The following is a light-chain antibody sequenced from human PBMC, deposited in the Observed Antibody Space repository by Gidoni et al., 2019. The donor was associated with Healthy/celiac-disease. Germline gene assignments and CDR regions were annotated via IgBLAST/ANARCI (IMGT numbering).Light chain of an antibody. J-gene: IGKJ1*01. CDR3: QQSYSTPPVT. Sequence: DIQMTQSPSSLSASVGDRVTITCRASQSISSYLNWYQQKPGKAPKLLIYAASSLQSGVPSRFSGSGSGTDFTLTISSLQPEDFATYYCQQSYSTPPVTFGQXTKVDIK. CDR1: QSISSY. CDR2: AAS. V-gene: IGKV1-39*01.